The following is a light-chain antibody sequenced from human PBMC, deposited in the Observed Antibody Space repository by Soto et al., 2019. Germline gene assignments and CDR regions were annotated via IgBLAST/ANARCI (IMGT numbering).Light chain of an antibody. CDR3: RSYAGSNGV. CDR1: SSDVGGYNY. V-gene: IGLV2-8*01. Sequence: QSALTQPPSASGSPGQSVTISCTGTSSDVGGYNYVSWYQQHPGKAPKLMIYEVSKRPSGVPDRFSGSQSGNTASLTVSGLQAEDEADYYCRSYAGSNGVFGTGTKLTVL. CDR2: EVS. J-gene: IGLJ1*01.